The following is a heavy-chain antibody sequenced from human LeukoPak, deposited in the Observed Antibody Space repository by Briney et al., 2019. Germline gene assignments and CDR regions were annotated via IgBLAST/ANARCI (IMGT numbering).Heavy chain of an antibody. CDR2: IYYSGST. J-gene: IGHJ4*02. CDR3: AREYSYALYYFDY. CDR1: GGSISSYY. D-gene: IGHD5-18*01. V-gene: IGHV4-59*12. Sequence: SETLSLTCTVSGGSISSYYWSWIRQPPGKGLEWIGYIYYSGSTNYNPSLKSRVTISVDTSKNQFSLKLSSVTAADTAVYYCAREYSYALYYFDYWGQGTLVTVSS.